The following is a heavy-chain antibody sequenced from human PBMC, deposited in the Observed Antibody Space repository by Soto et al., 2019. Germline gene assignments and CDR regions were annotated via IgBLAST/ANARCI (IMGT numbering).Heavy chain of an antibody. CDR2: ISAYNGNT. CDR1: GYTFTSYG. CDR3: ARVMVSTKYYGSGTQPRQFDY. J-gene: IGHJ4*02. D-gene: IGHD3-10*01. V-gene: IGHV1-18*01. Sequence: GASVKVSCKASGYTFTSYGISWVRQAPGQGLEWMGWISAYNGNTNYAQKLQGRVTMTTDTSTSTAYMELRSLRSDDTAVYYCARVMVSTKYYGSGTQPRQFDYWGQGTLVTVSS.